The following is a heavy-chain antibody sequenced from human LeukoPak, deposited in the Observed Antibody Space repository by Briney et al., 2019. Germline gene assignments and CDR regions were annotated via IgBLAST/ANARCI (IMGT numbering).Heavy chain of an antibody. J-gene: IGHJ4*02. CDR1: GFAFSDYS. CDR3: ASGGATVWGY. Sequence: GGSLGLSCAASGFAFSDYSMDWVRQAPGKGLDWISAITSDSNLIYYADSMRGRITISRDNAENSVYLQMNGLRAEDTAIYYCASGGATVWGYWGQGALVIVSS. CDR2: ITSDSNLI. V-gene: IGHV3-21*06. D-gene: IGHD3-16*01.